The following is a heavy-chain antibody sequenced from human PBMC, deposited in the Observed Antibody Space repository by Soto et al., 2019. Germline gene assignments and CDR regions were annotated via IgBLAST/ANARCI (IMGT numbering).Heavy chain of an antibody. CDR1: GFTFSSYG. J-gene: IGHJ4*02. Sequence: NPGGSLRLSCAASGFTFSSYGMNWVRQAPGKGLEWVSSISSSSSFIFYADSVKGRFTISRDNAKNSLYLQMNSLRAEDTAVYYCARDDNWNAPEFYSWGQGTLVTVSS. V-gene: IGHV3-21*01. D-gene: IGHD1-1*01. CDR2: ISSSSSFI. CDR3: ARDDNWNAPEFYS.